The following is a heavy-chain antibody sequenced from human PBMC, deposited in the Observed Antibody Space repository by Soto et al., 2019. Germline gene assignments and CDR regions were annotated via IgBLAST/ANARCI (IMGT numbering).Heavy chain of an antibody. CDR2: IHSSGRT. Sequence: PSETLSLTCTVSGGSISNDYFYWSWIRQPPGKGLEWIGYIHSSGRTYYNPSLKSRLDISIDTSKNHFSLKMTSVTAADTAVYFCARGGAIADFYFDSWGQGMLVTSPQ. CDR3: ARGGAIADFYFDS. J-gene: IGHJ4*02. D-gene: IGHD1-26*01. CDR1: GGSISNDYFY. V-gene: IGHV4-30-4*01.